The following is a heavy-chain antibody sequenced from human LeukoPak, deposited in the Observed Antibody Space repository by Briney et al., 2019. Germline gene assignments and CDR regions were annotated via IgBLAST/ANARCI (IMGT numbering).Heavy chain of an antibody. CDR3: ARVGDFGDYDY. CDR1: GYTFTSYG. V-gene: IGHV1-18*01. CDR2: ISAGNGNT. J-gene: IGHJ4*02. Sequence: ASVKVSCKASGYTFTSYGISWVRQAPGQGLEWMGWISAGNGNTKYSQKFQGRVTITRDTSASTAYMELSSLRSEDTAVYYCARVGDFGDYDYWGQGALVTVSS. D-gene: IGHD4-17*01.